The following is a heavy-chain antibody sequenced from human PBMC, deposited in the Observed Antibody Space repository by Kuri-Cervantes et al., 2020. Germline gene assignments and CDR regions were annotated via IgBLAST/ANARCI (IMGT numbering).Heavy chain of an antibody. CDR2: IKQDGSEK. Sequence: GESLKISCAASGFTFSSYWMSWVRQAPGKGLEWVANIKQDGSEKYYLDSVKGRFTISRDNAKNSLYLQMNSLRAEDTALYYCARDYIPIAVAPPGLINYWGQGTLVTVSS. V-gene: IGHV3-7*01. J-gene: IGHJ4*02. D-gene: IGHD6-19*01. CDR3: ARDYIPIAVAPPGLINY. CDR1: GFTFSSYW.